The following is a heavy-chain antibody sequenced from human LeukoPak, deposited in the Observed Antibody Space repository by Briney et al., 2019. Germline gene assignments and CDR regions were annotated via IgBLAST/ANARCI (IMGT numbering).Heavy chain of an antibody. CDR2: ISWNSGSI. Sequence: GGSLRLSCAASGFTFDNYAMHWVRQAPGKGLEWVSGISWNSGSIGYADSVKGRFTISRDNARNSLYLQMNSLRAEDTAFYYCVRDDFSIFGVDLDNWGQGTLVIVSS. J-gene: IGHJ4*02. D-gene: IGHD3-3*01. CDR3: VRDDFSIFGVDLDN. V-gene: IGHV3-9*01. CDR1: GFTFDNYA.